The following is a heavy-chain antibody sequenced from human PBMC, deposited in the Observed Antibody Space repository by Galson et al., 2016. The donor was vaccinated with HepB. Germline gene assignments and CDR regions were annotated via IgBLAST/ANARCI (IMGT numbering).Heavy chain of an antibody. D-gene: IGHD6-25*01. V-gene: IGHV3-11*01. CDR3: ASRGFYGSLDN. Sequence: SLRLSCAASLCTGSSPYMTWIRQAPGKGLEWISYITSSGGLSYYADSMEGRFTISRDNAKNSVSLQINSLRAEDTAVYYCASRGFYGSLDNWGQGTLVTVSS. J-gene: IGHJ4*02. CDR2: ITSSGGLS. CDR1: LCTGSSPY.